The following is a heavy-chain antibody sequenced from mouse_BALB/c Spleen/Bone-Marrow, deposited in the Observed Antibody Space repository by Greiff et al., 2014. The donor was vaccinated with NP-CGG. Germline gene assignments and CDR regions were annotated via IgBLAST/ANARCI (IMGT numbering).Heavy chain of an antibody. CDR3: AKLNWDEGDY. CDR2: IWGGGIT. V-gene: IGHV2-6-5*01. D-gene: IGHD4-1*01. J-gene: IGHJ2*01. CDR1: GFSLTDYG. Sequence: VQRVESGPGLVAPSQSLSITCTVSGFSLTDYGVSWIRQPPGKGLEWLGVIWGGGITYYNSPLKSRLSISKDNSKSQVFLKMYSLQTDDTAMYYRAKLNWDEGDYWGQGTTLTVSS.